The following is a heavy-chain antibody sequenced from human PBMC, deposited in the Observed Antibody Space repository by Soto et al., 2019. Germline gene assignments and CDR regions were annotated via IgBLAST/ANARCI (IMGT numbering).Heavy chain of an antibody. Sequence: PGESLKVSCKGSEYNFTTTWIGWVRQMPGKGLEWMGIIYPGDSDTRYSPSFQGRVTISADKSITTAYLHWSSLKASDTAMYFCASGFTLDFFHSCRPGPTVTVSS. D-gene: IGHD3-10*01. V-gene: IGHV5-51*01. J-gene: IGHJ4*02. CDR3: ASGFTLDFFHS. CDR2: IYPGDSDT. CDR1: EYNFTTTW.